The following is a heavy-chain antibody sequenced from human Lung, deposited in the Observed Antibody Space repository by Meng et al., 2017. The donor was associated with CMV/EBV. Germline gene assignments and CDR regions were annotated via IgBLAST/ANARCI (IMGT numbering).Heavy chain of an antibody. V-gene: IGHV3-21*01. D-gene: IGHD6-13*01. CDR1: GFTFSSYS. CDR2: ISSSRSYI. CDR3: ARGETEAADY. J-gene: IGHJ4*02. Sequence: GESXKISCAASGFTFSSYSMNWVRQAPGKGLEWVSSISSSRSYIYYADSVKGRFTISRDNAKNSLYLQMNSLRAEDTAVYYCARGETEAADYWGQGTMVTVSS.